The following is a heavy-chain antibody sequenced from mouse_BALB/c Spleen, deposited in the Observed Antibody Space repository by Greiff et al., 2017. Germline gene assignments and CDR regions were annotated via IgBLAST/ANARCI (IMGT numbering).Heavy chain of an antibody. D-gene: IGHD1-2*01. CDR1: GFTFSNYW. J-gene: IGHJ2*01. CDR2: IRLKSNNYAT. CDR3: TRQGLRPYFDY. Sequence: EVKLQESGGGLVQPGGSMKLSCVASGFTFSNYWMNWVRQSPEKGLEWVAEIRLKSNNYATHYAESVKGRFTISRDDSKSSVYLQMNNLRAEDTGIYYCTRQGLRPYFDYWGQGTTLTVSS. V-gene: IGHV6-6*02.